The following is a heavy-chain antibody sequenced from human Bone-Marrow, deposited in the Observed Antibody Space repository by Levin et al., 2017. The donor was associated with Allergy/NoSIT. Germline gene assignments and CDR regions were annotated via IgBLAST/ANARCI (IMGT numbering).Heavy chain of an antibody. CDR1: GFAFTNYA. V-gene: IGHV3-30*04. D-gene: IGHD3-22*01. J-gene: IGHJ4*02. CDR3: ARGRGYINLDF. CDR2: LSHDGTKK. Sequence: GESLKISCVASGFAFTNYAMHWVRRAPGKGLEWVAALSHDGTKKYYADSVKGRLTVSRDNSKNTLFLQVNSLRPEDTATYYCARGRGYINLDFWGQGTVVTASS.